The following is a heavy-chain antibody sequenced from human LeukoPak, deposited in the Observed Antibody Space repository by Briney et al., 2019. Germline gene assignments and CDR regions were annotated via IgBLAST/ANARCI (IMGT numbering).Heavy chain of an antibody. J-gene: IGHJ4*02. V-gene: IGHV3-21*01. Sequence: GGSLRLSCAASGFIFSTDTVNWVRQARGKGLEWVSSISSSSTYIYYTDSVKGRFAISRDNARNAVYLQMNSLRTEDTGVYYCASRPGDFIDSSVYYSFWGQGTLVTVSS. CDR2: ISSSSTYI. CDR3: ASRPGDFIDSSVYYSF. D-gene: IGHD3-22*01. CDR1: GFIFSTDT.